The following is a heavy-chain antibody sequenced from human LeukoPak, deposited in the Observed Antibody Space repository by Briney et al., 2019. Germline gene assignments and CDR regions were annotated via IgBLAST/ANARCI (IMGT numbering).Heavy chain of an antibody. D-gene: IGHD6-13*01. J-gene: IGHJ4*02. Sequence: GASVKVSCKASGFSFIGYYIHWVRQAPGQGLEWMGWINPNSGGTSYEQKFQGRVTMTRDTSISTAYMELTRLRSDDTAVFYCALQYSSSWFAYFDYWGQGTLVTVSS. CDR2: INPNSGGT. CDR1: GFSFIGYY. CDR3: ALQYSSSWFAYFDY. V-gene: IGHV1-2*02.